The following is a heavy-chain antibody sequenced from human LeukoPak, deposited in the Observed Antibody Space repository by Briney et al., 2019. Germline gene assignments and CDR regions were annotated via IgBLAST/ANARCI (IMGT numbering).Heavy chain of an antibody. CDR1: SGSFSGYY. D-gene: IGHD6-19*01. J-gene: IGHJ4*02. Sequence: SETLSLTCAVYSGSFSGYYWSWIRQPPGKGLEWIGYIYYSGSTNYNPSLKSRVTISVDTSKNQFSLKLSSVTAADTAVYYCAKDEKQWLLGTGGYFDYWGQGTLVTVSS. V-gene: IGHV4-59*12. CDR3: AKDEKQWLLGTGGYFDY. CDR2: IYYSGST.